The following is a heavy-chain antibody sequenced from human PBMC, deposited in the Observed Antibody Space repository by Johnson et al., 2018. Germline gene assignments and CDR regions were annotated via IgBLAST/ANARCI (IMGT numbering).Heavy chain of an antibody. V-gene: IGHV3-49*05. CDR3: TREGIVVVPAAIGRTFDI. D-gene: IGHD2-2*01. J-gene: IGHJ3*02. Sequence: VQLVESGGGSVKPGRSLRLSCTASGFTFGDYAMSWFRQAPGKGLEWVGFIRSKAYGGTTEYAASVKGRFTISRDDSKNIAYLQMNSLKTEDTAVDYCTREGIVVVPAAIGRTFDIWGQGTMVTVSS. CDR1: GFTFGDYA. CDR2: IRSKAYGGTT.